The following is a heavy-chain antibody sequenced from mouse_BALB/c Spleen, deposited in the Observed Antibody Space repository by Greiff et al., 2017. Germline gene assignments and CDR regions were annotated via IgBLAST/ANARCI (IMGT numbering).Heavy chain of an antibody. CDR1: GYTFTSYY. V-gene: IGHV1S81*02. CDR3: TRSDGYYWFAY. D-gene: IGHD2-3*01. CDR2: INPSNGGT. Sequence: QVQLQQSGAELVKPGASVKLSCKASGYTFTSYYMYWVKQRPGQGLEWIGEINPSNGGTNFNEKFKSKATLTVDKSSSTAYMQLSSLTSEDSAVYYCTRSDGYYWFAYWGQGTLVTVSA. J-gene: IGHJ3*01.